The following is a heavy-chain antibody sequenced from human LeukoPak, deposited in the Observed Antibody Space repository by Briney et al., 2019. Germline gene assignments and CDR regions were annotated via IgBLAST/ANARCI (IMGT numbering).Heavy chain of an antibody. CDR1: GFTFSDYY. CDR3: ARDPFEHYYGSGSYHPLDY. D-gene: IGHD3-10*01. Sequence: GGSLRLSCAASGFTFSDYYMSWIRQAPGKGLEWVSYISSSGSTIYYADSVKGRFTISRDNAKNSLYLQVNSLRAEDTAVYYCARDPFEHYYGSGSYHPLDYWGQGTLVTVSS. V-gene: IGHV3-11*04. J-gene: IGHJ4*02. CDR2: ISSSGSTI.